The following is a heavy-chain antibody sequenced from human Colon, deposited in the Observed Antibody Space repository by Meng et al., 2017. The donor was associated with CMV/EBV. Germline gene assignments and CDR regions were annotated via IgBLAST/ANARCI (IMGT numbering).Heavy chain of an antibody. V-gene: IGHV3-30-3*01. CDR3: ARDPAGFDY. CDR1: GFTFSSYA. Sequence: GESLMISCAASGFTFSSYAMNWVRQAPGKGLEWVAVISYDGSNKYYADSVKGRFTISRDNSKNTLYLQMNSLRAEDTAVYYCARDPAGFDYWGQGTLVTVSS. J-gene: IGHJ4*02. CDR2: ISYDGSNK.